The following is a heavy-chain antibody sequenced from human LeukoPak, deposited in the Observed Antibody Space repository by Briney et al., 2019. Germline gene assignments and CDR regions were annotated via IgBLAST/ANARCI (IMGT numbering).Heavy chain of an antibody. J-gene: IGHJ4*02. Sequence: GGSLRLSCAASGFTLSNAWMSWVRQAPGKGLEWVGRIKSKTDGGTTDYAAPVKGRFTISRDDSKNTLYLQMNSLKTEDTAVYYCTTDPNYDFWSGYYEWGQGTLVTVSS. CDR1: GFTLSNAW. V-gene: IGHV3-15*01. CDR2: IKSKTDGGTT. CDR3: TTDPNYDFWSGYYE. D-gene: IGHD3-3*01.